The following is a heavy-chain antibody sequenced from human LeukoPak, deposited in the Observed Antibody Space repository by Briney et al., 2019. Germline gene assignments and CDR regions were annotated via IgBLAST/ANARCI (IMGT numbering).Heavy chain of an antibody. Sequence: PGGSLRLSCAASGFTFSDWFVSWIRQAPGTGLEWVSYISNSGNNIYYADSVKGRFTISRDNAKKTVNLQMNSLRAEDTAIYYCARGHFGLDVWGQGTTVTVSS. CDR2: ISNSGNNI. V-gene: IGHV3-11*01. J-gene: IGHJ6*02. CDR3: ARGHFGLDV. CDR1: GFTFSDWF.